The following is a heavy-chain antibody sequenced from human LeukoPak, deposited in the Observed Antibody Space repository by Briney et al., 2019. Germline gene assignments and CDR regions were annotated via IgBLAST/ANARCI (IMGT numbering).Heavy chain of an antibody. CDR1: GYTFTGYY. CDR3: ARDMGGWFDP. J-gene: IGHJ5*02. D-gene: IGHD1-26*01. V-gene: IGHV1-2*06. CDR2: SNPNSGGT. Sequence: ASVTVSCKASGYTFTGYYMHWVRQGPGQGLEWKGRSNPNSGGTNYAQKFQGRVTMTRDTSISTAYMELSRLRSDDTAVYYCARDMGGWFDPWGQGTLVTVSS.